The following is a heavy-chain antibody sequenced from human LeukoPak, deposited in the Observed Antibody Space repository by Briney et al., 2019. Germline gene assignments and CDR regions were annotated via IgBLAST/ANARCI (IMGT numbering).Heavy chain of an antibody. D-gene: IGHD3-9*01. Sequence: GGFLRLSCAASGFTVSSNYMSWVRQAPGKGLEWVSVIYSGGSTYYADSVKGRFTISRDNSKNTLYLQMNSLRAEDTAVYYCARVRYYDILTGYYSRYFDYWGQGTLVTVSS. V-gene: IGHV3-66*01. CDR3: ARVRYYDILTGYYSRYFDY. CDR1: GFTVSSNY. CDR2: IYSGGST. J-gene: IGHJ4*02.